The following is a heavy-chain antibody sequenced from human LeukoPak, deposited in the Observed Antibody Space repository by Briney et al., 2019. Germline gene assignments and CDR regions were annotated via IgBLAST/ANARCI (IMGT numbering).Heavy chain of an antibody. CDR1: GGSISNYY. V-gene: IGHV4-59*01. J-gene: IGHJ3*02. Sequence: SETLSLTCTVSGGSISNYYWSWIRQPPGKGLEWIGYIYYSGSTNYNPSLKSRVTISVDTSKNQFSLKLSSVTAADTAVYYCAREMGYYDSDAFDIWGQGTMVTVSS. CDR3: AREMGYYDSDAFDI. CDR2: IYYSGST. D-gene: IGHD3-22*01.